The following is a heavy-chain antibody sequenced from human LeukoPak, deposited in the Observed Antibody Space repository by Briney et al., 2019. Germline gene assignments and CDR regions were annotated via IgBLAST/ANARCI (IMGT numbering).Heavy chain of an antibody. J-gene: IGHJ4*02. Sequence: GGSLRLSCAVSEFSVSSNYMNWVRQAPGGVLEWVSVIYSGGATYYADSVRGRFTISRDNSKNMVSLQMTSLGAEDTAVYYCARGRFSGPDDYWGQGTLVTVSS. CDR2: IYSGGAT. CDR1: EFSVSSNY. D-gene: IGHD6-19*01. V-gene: IGHV3-53*01. CDR3: ARGRFSGPDDY.